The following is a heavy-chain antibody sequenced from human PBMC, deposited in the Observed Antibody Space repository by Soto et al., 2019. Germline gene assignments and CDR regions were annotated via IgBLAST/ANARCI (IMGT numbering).Heavy chain of an antibody. Sequence: SETLSLTCTVSGGSISSFYWSWIRQSPGKGLEWIGYIYDSGRTYYNPSLESRVTISVDTSKNQFSLKLSSVTAADTAVYYCASGPGTMAKIDYWGQGTLVTVSS. CDR2: IYDSGRT. CDR1: GGSISSFY. CDR3: ASGPGTMAKIDY. J-gene: IGHJ4*02. V-gene: IGHV4-59*12. D-gene: IGHD3-10*01.